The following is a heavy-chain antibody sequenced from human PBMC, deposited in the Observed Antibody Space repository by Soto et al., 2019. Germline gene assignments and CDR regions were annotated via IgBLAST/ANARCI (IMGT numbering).Heavy chain of an antibody. CDR1: GYRFPSYW. CDR2: IYPGDSDT. J-gene: IGHJ6*02. V-gene: IGHV5-51*01. CDR3: ARLREYYYYGMDV. Sequence: EYLKLAFKGSGYRFPSYWIARVRQMPGKGLGWMGIIYPGDSDTRYSPSFQGQVTISADKSISTAYLQWSSLKASDTAMYYCARLREYYYYGMDVWGQGTTVTVSS.